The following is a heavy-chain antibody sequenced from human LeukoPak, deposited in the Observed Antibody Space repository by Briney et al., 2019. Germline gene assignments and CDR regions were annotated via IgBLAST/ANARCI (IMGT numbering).Heavy chain of an antibody. V-gene: IGHV1-3*01. Sequence: ASVKVSCKASGYTFTSYAMHWVRQAPGQRLEWMGWINAGNGITKYSQKFQGRVTITRDTSASTAYMELSSLRSEDTAVYYCARATVGAFDIWGQGTMVTVSS. CDR3: ARATVGAFDI. D-gene: IGHD1-14*01. CDR2: INAGNGIT. J-gene: IGHJ3*02. CDR1: GYTFTSYA.